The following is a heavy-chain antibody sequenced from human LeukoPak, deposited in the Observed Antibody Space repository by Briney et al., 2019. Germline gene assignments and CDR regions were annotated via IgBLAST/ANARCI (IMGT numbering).Heavy chain of an antibody. CDR1: GFTFSSYG. CDR3: AKDYCSGGSCYFGGYYGMDV. CDR2: ISYDGSNK. D-gene: IGHD2-15*01. V-gene: IGHV3-30*18. Sequence: GGSLRLSCAASGFTFSSYGMHWVRQAPGKGLEWVAVISYDGSNKYYADSVKGRFTISRDNSKNTLYLQMNSLRAEETAVYYCAKDYCSGGSCYFGGYYGMDVWGKGTTVTVSS. J-gene: IGHJ6*04.